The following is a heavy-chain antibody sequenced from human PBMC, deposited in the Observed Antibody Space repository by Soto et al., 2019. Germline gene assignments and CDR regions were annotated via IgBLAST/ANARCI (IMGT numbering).Heavy chain of an antibody. CDR1: GFTFSSYA. CDR3: ARDRRYGGSPPSIDY. D-gene: IGHD2-15*01. Sequence: QVQLVESGGGVVQPGRSLRLSCAASGFTFSSYAMHWVRQAPGKGLEWVAVISYDGSNKYYADSVKGRFTISRDNSKNPRHLQMNSLRAQDTAVYYCARDRRYGGSPPSIDYWGQGTLVTVSS. V-gene: IGHV3-30-3*01. J-gene: IGHJ4*02. CDR2: ISYDGSNK.